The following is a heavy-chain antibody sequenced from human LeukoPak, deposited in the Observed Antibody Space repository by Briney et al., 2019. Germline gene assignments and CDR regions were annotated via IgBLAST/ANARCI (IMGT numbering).Heavy chain of an antibody. D-gene: IGHD2-2*01. CDR1: GFTFSRYA. V-gene: IGHV3-30-3*01. CDR3: ARGYCSSTSCYLVDY. Sequence: GGPLRLSCAASGFTFSRYAMNWVRQAPGKGLEWVAVISDNGSNEYYADSVKGRFTISRDNSKNTLHLQMNSLRAEDTAVYYCARGYCSSTSCYLVDYWGQGTLVTVSS. CDR2: ISDNGSNE. J-gene: IGHJ4*02.